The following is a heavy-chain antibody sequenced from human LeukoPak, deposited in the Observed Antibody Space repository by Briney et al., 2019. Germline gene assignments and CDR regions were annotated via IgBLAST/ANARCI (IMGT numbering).Heavy chain of an antibody. CDR1: GFTFSDHG. D-gene: IGHD1-26*01. V-gene: IGHV3-30*03. J-gene: IGHJ4*02. Sequence: GGSLRLSCAASGFTFSDHGMHWVRQAPGKGLEWLAVIPYDGSNKYYTDSVKGRFTISRDNSKNTLFLQMNSLRVEDTAVFYCARDMSGGVGALLGYWGQGTLVTVSS. CDR2: IPYDGSNK. CDR3: ARDMSGGVGALLGY.